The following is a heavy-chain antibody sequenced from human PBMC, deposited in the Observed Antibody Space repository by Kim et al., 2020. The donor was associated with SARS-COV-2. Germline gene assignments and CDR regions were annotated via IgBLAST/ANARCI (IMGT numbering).Heavy chain of an antibody. CDR1: GASIISYY. V-gene: IGHV4-59*01. CDR3: ARGGAPYYYDRETGWFDP. CDR2: IYYSGIT. D-gene: IGHD3-22*01. J-gene: IGHJ5*02. Sequence: SETLSLTCTVSGASIISYYWSWIRQPPGKGLEWIGYIYYSGITNYNPSLKSRVTISVDTSMHQFSLRLSSVTAADTAVYYCARGGAPYYYDRETGWFDPWGQGTLVTVSS.